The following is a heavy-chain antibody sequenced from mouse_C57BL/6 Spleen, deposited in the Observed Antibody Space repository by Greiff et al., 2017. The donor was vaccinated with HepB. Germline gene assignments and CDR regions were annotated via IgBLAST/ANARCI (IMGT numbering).Heavy chain of an antibody. V-gene: IGHV1-61*01. CDR2: IYPSDSET. CDR1: GYTFTSYW. J-gene: IGHJ3*01. Sequence: QVQLQQPGAELVRPGSSVKLSCKASGYTFTSYWMDWVKQRPGQGLEWIGNIYPSDSETHYNQKFKDKATLTVDKSSSTAYMQLSSLTSEDSAVYYCARGETTGFAYWGQGTLVTVSA. D-gene: IGHD5-5*01. CDR3: ARGETTGFAY.